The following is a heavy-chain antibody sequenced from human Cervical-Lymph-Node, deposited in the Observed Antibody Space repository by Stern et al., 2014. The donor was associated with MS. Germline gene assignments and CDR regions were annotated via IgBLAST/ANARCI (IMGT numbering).Heavy chain of an antibody. CDR2: MNPNSVNT. V-gene: IGHV1-8*01. J-gene: IGHJ6*02. D-gene: IGHD3-22*01. CDR1: GYTFTSYD. Sequence: QVQLVQSGAEVKKPGASVKVSCKASGYTFTSYDINWARQATGQGLEWMGWMNPNSVNTGYAQKFQGRVTMTRNTSISTAYMELSSLRSEDTAVYYCARVNGFLGYFVPYYYGMDVWGQGTTVTVSS. CDR3: ARVNGFLGYFVPYYYGMDV.